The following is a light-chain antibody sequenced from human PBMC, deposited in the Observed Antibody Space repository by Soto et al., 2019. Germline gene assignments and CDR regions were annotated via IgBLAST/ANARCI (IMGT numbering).Light chain of an antibody. J-gene: IGKJ1*01. CDR2: GAS. CDR3: QQYNNWPQP. V-gene: IGKV3-15*01. Sequence: EIVMTQSPATLSVSPGERATISCRASQSVSSNLARYHQKPGKAPRLLIYGASIRATAIPARFSASGSGTEFLLPISSLQSGDFAVYYCQQYNNWPQPFGQGTKVEIK. CDR1: QSVSSN.